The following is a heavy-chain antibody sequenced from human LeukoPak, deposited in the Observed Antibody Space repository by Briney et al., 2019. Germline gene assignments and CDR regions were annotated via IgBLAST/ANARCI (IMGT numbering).Heavy chain of an antibody. Sequence: GGSLRLSCAGSGFTFDDYAMHWVRQPPGKGLEWVSGINWNSGSIGYADSVKGRFTISRDNANNSLYLQMNSLRAEDTAVYYCARGALKCDPCFFDRWGQGTLVTVSS. V-gene: IGHV3-9*01. J-gene: IGHJ4*02. D-gene: IGHD2-21*01. CDR2: INWNSGSI. CDR3: ARGALKCDPCFFDR. CDR1: GFTFDDYA.